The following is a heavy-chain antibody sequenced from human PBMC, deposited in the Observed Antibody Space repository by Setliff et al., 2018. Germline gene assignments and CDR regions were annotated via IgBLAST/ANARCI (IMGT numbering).Heavy chain of an antibody. CDR3: ARRYNFWSGDFAY. D-gene: IGHD3-3*01. Sequence: LSLTCAVYGGSFSGYYWSWIRQPPGEGLEWIGEINHSGSTNYNPSLKSQVTISVDTSKNQFSLKLSSVTAADTAVYYCARRYNFWSGDFAYWGQGTLVT. CDR2: INHSGST. J-gene: IGHJ4*02. V-gene: IGHV4-34*01. CDR1: GGSFSGYY.